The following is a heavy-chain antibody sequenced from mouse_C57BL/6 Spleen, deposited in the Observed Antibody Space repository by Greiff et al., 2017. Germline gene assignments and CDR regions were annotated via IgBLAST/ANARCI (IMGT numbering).Heavy chain of an antibody. CDR1: GFTFSSYA. CDR2: ISDGGSYT. J-gene: IGHJ3*01. D-gene: IGHD1-1*01. V-gene: IGHV5-4*01. CDR3: ARDHADYYGSRGFAY. Sequence: DVKLVESGGGLVKPGGSLKLSCAASGFTFSSYAMSWVRQTPEKRLEWVATISDGGSYTYYPDNVKGRFTISRDNAKNNLYLQMSHLKSEDTAMYYCARDHADYYGSRGFAYWGQGTLVTVSA.